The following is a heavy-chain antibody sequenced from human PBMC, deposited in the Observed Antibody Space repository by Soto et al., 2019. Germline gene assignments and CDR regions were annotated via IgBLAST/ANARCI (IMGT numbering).Heavy chain of an antibody. D-gene: IGHD3-9*01. J-gene: IGHJ5*02. CDR1: GFTFITYD. V-gene: IGHV1-8*01. CDR2: MNPNNGNA. Sequence: GASVKVSCKASGFTFITYDFSWVRQAAGQGLEWMGWMNPNNGNAGFAQKFRGRINMTRNTSISTAYLELSSLRSDDSAVYFCAIRKERSGPYYIDLWGQGTQVTVSS. CDR3: AIRKERSGPYYIDL.